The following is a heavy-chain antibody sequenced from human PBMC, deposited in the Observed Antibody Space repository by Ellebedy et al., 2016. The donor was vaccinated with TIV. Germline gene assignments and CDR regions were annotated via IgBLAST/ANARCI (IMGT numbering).Heavy chain of an antibody. J-gene: IGHJ4*02. V-gene: IGHV4-59*01. CDR3: ARGVRGLDY. CDR1: GGSISNYY. Sequence: MPSETLSLTCTVSGGSISNYYWSWIRQPPGKGLEWIGYIYYSGSTNYNPSLKSRVTMSVDTSKNQFSLKLTSVTAADTAIYYCARGVRGLDYWGQGTLVIVSS. D-gene: IGHD5/OR15-5a*01. CDR2: IYYSGST.